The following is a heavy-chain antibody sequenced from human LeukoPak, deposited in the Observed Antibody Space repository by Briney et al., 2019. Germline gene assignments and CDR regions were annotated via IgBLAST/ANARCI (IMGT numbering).Heavy chain of an antibody. CDR3: ARDLERSWFDP. V-gene: IGHV4-61*02. J-gene: IGHJ5*02. CDR1: DGSISSGSYY. D-gene: IGHD1-1*01. CDR2: IYTSGST. Sequence: PSETLSLTCTVSDGSISSGSYYWSWIRQPAGKGLEWIGRIYTSGSTNYNPSLKSRVTISVDTSKNQFSLKLSSVTAADTAVYYCARDLERSWFDPWGQGTLVTVSS.